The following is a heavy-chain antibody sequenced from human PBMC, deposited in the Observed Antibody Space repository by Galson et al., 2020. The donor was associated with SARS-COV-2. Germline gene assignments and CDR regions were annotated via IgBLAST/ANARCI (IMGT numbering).Heavy chain of an antibody. Sequence: GESLKISCAASGFTFSDHAIHWVRQAPGKGLEWVAQIFYDGSEKYYGDSVKGRFTVSRDSSKNMAYLQMNNLKVDDTAVYYCARDGQLSSGWAFDYWGQGTLVTVSS. D-gene: IGHD6-19*01. CDR2: IFYDGSEK. V-gene: IGHV3-33*01. J-gene: IGHJ4*02. CDR1: GFTFSDHA. CDR3: ARDGQLSSGWAFDY.